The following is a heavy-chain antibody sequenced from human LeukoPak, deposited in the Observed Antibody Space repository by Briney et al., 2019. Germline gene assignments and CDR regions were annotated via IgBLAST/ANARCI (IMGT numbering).Heavy chain of an antibody. CDR2: ISTNGDGT. J-gene: IGHJ4*02. V-gene: IGHV3-64*01. D-gene: IGHD3-10*01. Sequence: GGSLRPSCAASGSSLSAYATQWVRQAPGKGLEYVSGISTNGDGTYYANSVKVRFAIFRDNSKNTLYLQMSSLTAEDMAVYYCARYGSGSCYDYWGQGTLVTVSS. CDR1: GSSLSAYA. CDR3: ARYGSGSCYDY.